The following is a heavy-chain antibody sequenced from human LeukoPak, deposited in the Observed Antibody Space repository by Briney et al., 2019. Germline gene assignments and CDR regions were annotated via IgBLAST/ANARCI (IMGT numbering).Heavy chain of an antibody. CDR3: ARGPAVGATGEFDY. Sequence: ASVKVSCKASGYTFTSYDINWVRQATGQGLEWMGWMNPNSGNTGYAQKFQGRVTMTRNTSISTAYMELRSLRPEDTAVYYCARGPAVGATGEFDYWGQGTLVTVSS. D-gene: IGHD1-26*01. CDR1: GYTFTSYD. J-gene: IGHJ4*02. CDR2: MNPNSGNT. V-gene: IGHV1-8*01.